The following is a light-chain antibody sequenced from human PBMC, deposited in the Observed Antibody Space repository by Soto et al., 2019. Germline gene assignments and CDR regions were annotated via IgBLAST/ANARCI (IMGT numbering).Light chain of an antibody. V-gene: IGKV1-27*01. CDR1: QGIRNY. CDR3: QKYNSVPS. Sequence: DIQMTQSPSSLSASVGDRVTISCRASQGIRNYVAWYQQRPGKVPKLLIYAASNLQSGVPSRFSGSGSGTDFTLTISSLQPEDVATYYCQKYNSVPSFGGGTKVEIK. J-gene: IGKJ4*01. CDR2: AAS.